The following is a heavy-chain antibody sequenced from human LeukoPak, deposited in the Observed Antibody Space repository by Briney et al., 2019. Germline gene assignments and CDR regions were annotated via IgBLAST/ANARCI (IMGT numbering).Heavy chain of an antibody. CDR2: IYHSGST. CDR3: ARYLGSSKFDY. Sequence: SETLSLTCAVSGYSISSGYYWGWIRQPPGKGLEWIGSIYHSGSTYYNPSLKSRVTISVDTSKNQFSLKLSFVTAANTAVYYCARYLGSSKFDYWGQGTLVTVSS. J-gene: IGHJ4*02. V-gene: IGHV4-38-2*01. D-gene: IGHD6-13*01. CDR1: GYSISSGYY.